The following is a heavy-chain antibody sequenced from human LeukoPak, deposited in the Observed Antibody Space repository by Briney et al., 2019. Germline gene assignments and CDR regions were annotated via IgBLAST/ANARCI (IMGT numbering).Heavy chain of an antibody. V-gene: IGHV3-7*01. Sequence: GGSLRLSCAASGFTFSSYWMSWVRQAPGKGLEWVGNIKQDGSEKYYVDSVKGRFTISRDNAKNSLYLQMNSLRAEDTAVYYCARTQGYCSSTSCYEDYWGQGTLVTVSS. CDR1: GFTFSSYW. CDR2: IKQDGSEK. CDR3: ARTQGYCSSTSCYEDY. J-gene: IGHJ4*02. D-gene: IGHD2-2*01.